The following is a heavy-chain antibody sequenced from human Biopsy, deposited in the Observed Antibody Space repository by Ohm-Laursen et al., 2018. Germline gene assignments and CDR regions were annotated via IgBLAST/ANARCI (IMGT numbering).Heavy chain of an antibody. CDR2: ISSSGVQ. D-gene: IGHD3-3*01. V-gene: IGHV3-66*01. J-gene: IGHJ6*02. Sequence: SLRLSCTASEFTVINNDISWVRQAPGKGLEWASFISSSGVQYHADSVKGRFTISRDNSKNTLYLQMNSLRAEDTAVYYCVRASIFGVATSGFYYYGMDVWGQGTTVTVSS. CDR3: VRASIFGVATSGFYYYGMDV. CDR1: EFTVINND.